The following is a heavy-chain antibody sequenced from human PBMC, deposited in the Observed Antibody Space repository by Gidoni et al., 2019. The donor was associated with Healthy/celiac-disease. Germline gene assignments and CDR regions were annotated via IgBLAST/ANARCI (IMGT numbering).Heavy chain of an antibody. V-gene: IGHV4-34*01. CDR1: GGSFSGYY. CDR3: ARDDFFNYFDY. J-gene: IGHJ4*02. CDR2: INHSGST. Sequence: QVQLQQWGAGLLKPSETLSLNCAVYGGSFSGYYWSWIRQPPGKGREWIGEINHSGSTNYNPSLKSRVTISVDTSKNQFSLKLSSVTAADTAVYYCARDDFFNYFDYRGQGTLVTVSS. D-gene: IGHD3-3*01.